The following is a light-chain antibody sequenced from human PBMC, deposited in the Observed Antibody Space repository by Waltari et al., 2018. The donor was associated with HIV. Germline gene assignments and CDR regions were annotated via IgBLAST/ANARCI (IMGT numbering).Light chain of an antibody. Sequence: IVITQAPQSLAGSLGERATLNCKSSQSVLYSSNNKNYLTWYQQKPGQPPKLLIYWASTRESGVPDRFSGSGSGTDFTLTISSLQTEDVAVYYCQQYYSNSYTFGQGTKLEIK. J-gene: IGKJ2*01. CDR1: QSVLYSSNNKNY. V-gene: IGKV4-1*01. CDR2: WAS. CDR3: QQYYSNSYT.